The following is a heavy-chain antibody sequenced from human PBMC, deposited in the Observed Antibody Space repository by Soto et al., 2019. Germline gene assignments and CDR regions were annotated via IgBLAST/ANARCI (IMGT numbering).Heavy chain of an antibody. Sequence: QVQLVESGGGVVEPGKSLRLSCAASGFTFSYYVMHWVRQAPDKGLEWVAVISYDGSNKDYADSVKGRFTISRDNSKNTLFLQMNSLRPEDTAVYYCAKDGGANWGQGTLVTVSS. CDR3: AKDGGAN. D-gene: IGHD1-26*01. J-gene: IGHJ4*02. CDR1: GFTFSYYV. CDR2: ISYDGSNK. V-gene: IGHV3-30*18.